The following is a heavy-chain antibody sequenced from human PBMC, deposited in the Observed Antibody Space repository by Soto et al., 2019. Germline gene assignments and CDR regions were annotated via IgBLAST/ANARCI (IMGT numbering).Heavy chain of an antibody. D-gene: IGHD3-22*01. V-gene: IGHV4-59*01. J-gene: IGHJ5*02. CDR2: MYNTGST. CDR1: GGSISGYY. CDR3: ARYSPPKKSYDSNPGWFDP. Sequence: SETLSLTCTVSGGSISGYYWSWIRQPPGKGLEWIGYMYNTGSTSYNPSLKSRVTISLDTSMNQFSLTLNSVTAADTAVYFCARYSPPKKSYDSNPGWFDPWGQGTLVTVSS.